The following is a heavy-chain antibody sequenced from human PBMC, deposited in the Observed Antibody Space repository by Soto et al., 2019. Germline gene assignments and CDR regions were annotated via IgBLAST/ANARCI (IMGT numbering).Heavy chain of an antibody. CDR3: ARGLNMVRGVMFYYYYYMDV. CDR1: GGAFRGHY. Sequence: PSEDLGPTCAINGGAFRGHYWSCIRQLPGKRRYWIGEINHSGSTNYNPSLKSRVTISVDTSKNQFSLKLSSVTAADTAVYYCARGLNMVRGVMFYYYYYMDVWGKGTTVTVSS. J-gene: IGHJ6*03. CDR2: INHSGST. V-gene: IGHV4-34*01. D-gene: IGHD3-10*01.